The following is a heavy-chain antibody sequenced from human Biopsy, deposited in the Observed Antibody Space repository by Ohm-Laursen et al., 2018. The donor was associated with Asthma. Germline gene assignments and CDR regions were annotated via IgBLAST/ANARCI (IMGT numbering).Heavy chain of an antibody. D-gene: IGHD1-26*01. J-gene: IGHJ4*02. CDR3: ARAPYSDAIDS. CDR2: ISLNTGDA. V-gene: IGHV1-2*04. Sequence: SSVKVSCKSSGYTFTAYYIHWVRQAPGQGLEWMGWISLNTGDANLAQKFRGWVTMTRDTSISTAYLVLSGLKSHDTAVYYCARAPYSDAIDSWGQGTLVAVSS. CDR1: GYTFTAYY.